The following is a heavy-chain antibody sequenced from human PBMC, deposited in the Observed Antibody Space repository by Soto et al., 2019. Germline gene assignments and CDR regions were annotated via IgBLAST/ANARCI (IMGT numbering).Heavy chain of an antibody. Sequence: GASVKVSCKASGYTFTSYAMHWVRQAPGQRLEWMGWINAGNGNTKYSQKFQGRVTITRDTSASTAYMELSSLRSEDTAVYYCASRLVDYYYYYYMDVWGKGTTVTVSS. CDR2: INAGNGNT. CDR3: ASRLVDYYYYYYMDV. CDR1: GYTFTSYA. V-gene: IGHV1-3*01. J-gene: IGHJ6*03. D-gene: IGHD2-2*01.